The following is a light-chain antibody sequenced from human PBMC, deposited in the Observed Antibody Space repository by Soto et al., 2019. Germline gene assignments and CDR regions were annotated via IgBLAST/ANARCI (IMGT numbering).Light chain of an antibody. CDR3: QQYNTYSWT. J-gene: IGKJ1*01. CDR2: KVS. V-gene: IGKV1-5*03. CDR1: QNVNDW. Sequence: DIQMTQSPSTLSASVGDRVTITCRASQNVNDWLAWYQQKPGKAPKALIYKVSNLESGVPSRFSGSGSGTEFTLTISSLQPDDFATYYCQQYNTYSWTFGQWTKVESK.